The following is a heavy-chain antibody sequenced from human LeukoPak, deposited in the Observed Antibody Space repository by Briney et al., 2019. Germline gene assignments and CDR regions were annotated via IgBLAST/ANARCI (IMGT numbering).Heavy chain of an antibody. J-gene: IGHJ4*02. CDR3: ARASRDGYCQNFDH. CDR2: IHPGDSDT. Sequence: GESLQISSKGSGYSSTSNSIGWLRQMPGKGLQWMGIIHPGDSDTRYDPSFQGQVTISADSSTSTANLQWSSLRASDTAMYYCARASRDGYCQNFDHWGQGTLVTVSS. D-gene: IGHD5-24*01. CDR1: GYSSTSNS. V-gene: IGHV5-51*01.